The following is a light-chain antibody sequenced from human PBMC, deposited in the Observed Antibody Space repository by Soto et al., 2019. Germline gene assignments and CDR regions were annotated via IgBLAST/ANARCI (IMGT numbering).Light chain of an antibody. J-gene: IGKJ4*01. CDR3: QRSFSTPLT. Sequence: DIQMTQSPSSLFASVGDRVTITCRASQSISSYLHWYQQKPGKAPKLLIYAASSLQSGVPSRFSGSGSGTDFTLTISSLQPEDFATYSCQRSFSTPLTFGGGTKVEIK. CDR1: QSISSY. V-gene: IGKV1-39*01. CDR2: AAS.